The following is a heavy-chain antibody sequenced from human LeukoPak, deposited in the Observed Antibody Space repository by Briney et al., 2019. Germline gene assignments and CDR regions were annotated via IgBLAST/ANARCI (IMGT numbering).Heavy chain of an antibody. CDR3: AKAPQIYQLLLDY. CDR1: GFTFDDYT. D-gene: IGHD2-2*01. J-gene: IGHJ4*02. CDR2: ISWDGGST. V-gene: IGHV3-43*01. Sequence: GGSLRLSCAASGFTFDDYTMHWVRQAPGKGLEWVYLISWDGGSTYYADSVKGRFTISRDNSKNSLYLQMNSLRTEDTALYYCAKAPQIYQLLLDYWGQGTLVTVSS.